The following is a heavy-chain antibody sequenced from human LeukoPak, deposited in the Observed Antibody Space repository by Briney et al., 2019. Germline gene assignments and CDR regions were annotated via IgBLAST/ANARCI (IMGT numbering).Heavy chain of an antibody. CDR3: ARYTALYYFDY. V-gene: IGHV3-9*01. CDR1: GFTFDDYA. Sequence: SGGSLRLSCAGSGFTFDDYALHWVREAPGKGLEWVAGINWNSGDKESADSVKGRLTISRDNSKNTLYLQMNSLRAEDTAVYYCARYTALYYFDYWGQGTLVTVSS. J-gene: IGHJ4*02. CDR2: INWNSGDK. D-gene: IGHD5-18*01.